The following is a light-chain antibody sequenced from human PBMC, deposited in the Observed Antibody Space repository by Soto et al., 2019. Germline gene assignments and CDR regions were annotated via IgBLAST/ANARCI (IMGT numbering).Light chain of an antibody. V-gene: IGKV1-5*01. Sequence: DIQMTQSLFTLSASVGARVTVTCRASQSVSSWLAWYQQRPGKAPKLLIYDASSLESGVPSRFSGSGSGTEFTLTISSLQPDDFATYYCQHYNSYSEAFGQGTKVDIK. J-gene: IGKJ1*01. CDR3: QHYNSYSEA. CDR2: DAS. CDR1: QSVSSW.